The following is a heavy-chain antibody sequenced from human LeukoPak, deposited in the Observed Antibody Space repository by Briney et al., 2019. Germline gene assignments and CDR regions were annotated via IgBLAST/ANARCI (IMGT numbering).Heavy chain of an antibody. V-gene: IGHV4-59*01. CDR1: GGSISSYY. CDR2: IYYSGST. D-gene: IGHD1-1*01. Sequence: SETLSLTCTVSGGSISSYYWSWIRQPPGKGLEWIGYIYYSGSTNYNPSLKSRVTISVDTSRNQFSLKLSSVTAADTAVYYCARGLERRPTVDWGQGTLVTVSS. CDR3: ARGLERRPTVD. J-gene: IGHJ4*02.